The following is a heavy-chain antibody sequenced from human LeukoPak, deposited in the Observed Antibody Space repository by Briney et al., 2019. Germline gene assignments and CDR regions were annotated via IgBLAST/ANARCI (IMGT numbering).Heavy chain of an antibody. Sequence: GGSLRLSCAASGFTLNTYDMYWVRQAPGKGLEWVAFIQYDGSNNYYADSVKGRFTISRDISRKTVYLQMNSLRAEDTAVYYCARDYDRYYMDVWGKGTTVTVSS. J-gene: IGHJ6*03. CDR1: GFTLNTYD. V-gene: IGHV3-30*02. CDR3: ARDYDRYYMDV. D-gene: IGHD3-3*01. CDR2: IQYDGSNN.